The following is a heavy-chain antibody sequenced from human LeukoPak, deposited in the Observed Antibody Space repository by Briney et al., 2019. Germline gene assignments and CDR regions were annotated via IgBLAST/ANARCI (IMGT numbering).Heavy chain of an antibody. V-gene: IGHV5-51*01. D-gene: IGHD3-22*01. CDR3: ARRGRRNYDSSLHAFDI. CDR1: GYSFNTYW. CDR2: IYPGDSDT. Sequence: PGESLKISCKGSGYSFNTYWIGWVRQMPGKGLEWMGIIYPGDSDTKYSPSFQGQVTISADKSISTAYLQWSSLKASDTAMYFCARRGRRNYDSSLHAFDIWGQGTMVTVSS. J-gene: IGHJ3*02.